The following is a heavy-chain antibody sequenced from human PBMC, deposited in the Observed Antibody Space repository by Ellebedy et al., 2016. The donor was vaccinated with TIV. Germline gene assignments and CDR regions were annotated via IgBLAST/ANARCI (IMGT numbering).Heavy chain of an antibody. Sequence: GESLKISCAASGFTFSRSDMHWVRQATGKGLEWVSAIGTAGDTYYPGSVKGRFTISRENAKNSLYLQMNSLRAEDTAVYYCARATAGFDYWGQGTLVTVSS. CDR1: GFTFSRSD. V-gene: IGHV3-13*01. CDR3: ARATAGFDY. D-gene: IGHD1-1*01. J-gene: IGHJ4*02. CDR2: IGTAGDT.